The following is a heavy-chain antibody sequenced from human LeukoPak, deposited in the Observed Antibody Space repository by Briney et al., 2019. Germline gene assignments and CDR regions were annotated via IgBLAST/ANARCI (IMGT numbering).Heavy chain of an antibody. J-gene: IGHJ4*02. CDR1: GGSISSNNW. CDR3: ARAEPRGSVWYPY. V-gene: IGHV4-4*02. Sequence: SETLSLTCAVSGGSISSNNWWSWVRQPPGKGLEWIGEIFHSGSTNYNPSLKSRVTISIDKSKSQFSLKLNSVTAADTAVYYCARAEPRGSVWYPYWGQGTLVTVPS. CDR2: IFHSGST. D-gene: IGHD6-13*01.